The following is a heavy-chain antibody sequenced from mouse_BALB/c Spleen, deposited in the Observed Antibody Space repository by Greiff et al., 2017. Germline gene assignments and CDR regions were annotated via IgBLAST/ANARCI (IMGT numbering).Heavy chain of an antibody. CDR1: GFTFSSYG. D-gene: IGHD2-1*01. Sequence: EVKLVESGGDLVKPGGSLKLSCAASGFTFSSYGMSWVRQTPDKRLEWVATISSGGSYTYYPDSVKGRFTISRDNAKNTLYLQMSSLKSEDTAMYYCARHEEYGNYVGFAYWGQGTLVTVSA. V-gene: IGHV5-6*01. CDR3: ARHEEYGNYVGFAY. J-gene: IGHJ3*01. CDR2: ISSGGSYT.